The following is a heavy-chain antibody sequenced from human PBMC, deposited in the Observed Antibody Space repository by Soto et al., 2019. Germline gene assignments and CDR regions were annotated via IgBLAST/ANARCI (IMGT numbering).Heavy chain of an antibody. J-gene: IGHJ6*02. CDR3: ARDGDSSSWSYYYYYYGMDV. Sequence: GGSLRLSCAASGFTFSSYAMHWVRQAPGKGLEWVAVISYDGSNKYYADSVKGRFTIPRDNSKNTLYLQMNSLRAEDTAVYYCARDGDSSSWSYYYYYYGMDVWGQGTTVTVSS. V-gene: IGHV3-30-3*01. D-gene: IGHD6-13*01. CDR1: GFTFSSYA. CDR2: ISYDGSNK.